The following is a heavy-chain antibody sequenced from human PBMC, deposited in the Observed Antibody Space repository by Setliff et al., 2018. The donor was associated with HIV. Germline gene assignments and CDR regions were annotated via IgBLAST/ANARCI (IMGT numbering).Heavy chain of an antibody. J-gene: IGHJ1*01. V-gene: IGHV1-18*01. D-gene: IGHD6-13*01. CDR1: GGTFSSYA. CDR2: INPKSGGT. CDR3: ATDPGYSSTWYSESFQH. Sequence: ASVKVSCKASGGTFSSYAISWVRQAPGQGLEWMGWINPKSGGTNSALKFQGRLTMTEDTSTDTAYMELSSLRSDDTAMYYCATDPGYSSTWYSESFQHWGQGTVVTVSS.